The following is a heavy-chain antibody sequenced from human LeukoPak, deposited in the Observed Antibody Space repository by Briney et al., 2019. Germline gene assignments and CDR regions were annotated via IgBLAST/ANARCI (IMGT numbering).Heavy chain of an antibody. D-gene: IGHD5-12*01. CDR1: GFNFDDYD. Sequence: GGSLRLSCAASGFNFDDYDMSWVRQAPGKGLEWLSSISGNGDNTYYADSVKGRFTISRDNSKDTLYLQMNSLRVDDTAVYYCAGQWLRLGPIDYWGQGTLVSVSS. J-gene: IGHJ4*02. CDR2: ISGNGDNT. CDR3: AGQWLRLGPIDY. V-gene: IGHV3-23*01.